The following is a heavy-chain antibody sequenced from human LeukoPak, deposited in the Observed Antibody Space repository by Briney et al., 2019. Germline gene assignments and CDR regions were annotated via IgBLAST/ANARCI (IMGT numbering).Heavy chain of an antibody. D-gene: IGHD6-19*01. CDR3: ARATSTSGPTFDY. J-gene: IGHJ4*02. Sequence: PGGSLRLSCAASGFTFSTHRMNWVRQAPGKGLEWLSYINIDSSTIYYTDSLKGRFTISRDNAKNSLYLQMNSLRDEDTAVYYCARATSTSGPTFDYWGQGTLVTVSS. CDR1: GFTFSTHR. CDR2: INIDSSTI. V-gene: IGHV3-48*02.